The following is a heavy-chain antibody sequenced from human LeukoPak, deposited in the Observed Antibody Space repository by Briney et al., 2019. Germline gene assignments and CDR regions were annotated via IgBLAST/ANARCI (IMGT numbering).Heavy chain of an antibody. V-gene: IGHV3-53*01. CDR3: ASPSEYYDSSGYYSWAFDI. J-gene: IGHJ3*02. CDR1: GFTVSSNY. Sequence: GGSLRLSCAASGFTVSSNYMSWVRQAPGKGLEWVSVIYSGGSTYYADSVKGRFTISRDNSKNTLYLQMNSLRAEDTAVYYCASPSEYYDSSGYYSWAFDIWGQGTMVTASS. D-gene: IGHD3-22*01. CDR2: IYSGGST.